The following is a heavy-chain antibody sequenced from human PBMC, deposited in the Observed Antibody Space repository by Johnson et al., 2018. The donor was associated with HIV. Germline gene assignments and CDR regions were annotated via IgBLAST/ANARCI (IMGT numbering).Heavy chain of an antibody. CDR1: RFTVSGNY. CDR3: ARSGGYPNAFDI. Sequence: VQLVESGGGLVQPGGSLRLSCAASRFTVSGNYMTWVRQAPGKGLEWVSVVYSAGHKYHADPVKGRFTISRDNSKNSLFLQMNRLRVEDTAVYYCARSGGYPNAFDIWGQGAMVTVSS. D-gene: IGHD6-13*01. J-gene: IGHJ3*02. CDR2: VYSAGHK. V-gene: IGHV3-66*01.